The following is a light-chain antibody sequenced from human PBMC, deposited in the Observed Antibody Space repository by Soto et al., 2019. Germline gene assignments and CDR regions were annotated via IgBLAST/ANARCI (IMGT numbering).Light chain of an antibody. Sequence: IQMTQSPSTLSASVGDRVTFTCRASQGISDYLSWFQQKPGEAPKLLINTASTLQSGVPIRFSGAGSRTHFSLTISGLQPEDSATYYCQQTYSFPWTFGQGTRVDIK. CDR3: QQTYSFPWT. J-gene: IGKJ1*01. CDR2: TAS. CDR1: QGISDY. V-gene: IGKV1-39*01.